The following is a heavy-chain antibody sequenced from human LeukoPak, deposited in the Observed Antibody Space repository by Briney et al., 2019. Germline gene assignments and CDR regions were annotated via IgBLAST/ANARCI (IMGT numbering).Heavy chain of an antibody. D-gene: IGHD6-25*01. V-gene: IGHV3-13*01. J-gene: IGHJ6*03. Sequence: GALRLSCAASGFTSSNYDIHWVRQATGKGLEWVAGIGTAGDIYYPGSVKGRFTISREHAKNSLYLQMNSLRAGDTAVYYCARDRGRYYTDVWGKGATVTISS. CDR2: IGTAGDI. CDR1: GFTSSNYD. CDR3: ARDRGRYYTDV.